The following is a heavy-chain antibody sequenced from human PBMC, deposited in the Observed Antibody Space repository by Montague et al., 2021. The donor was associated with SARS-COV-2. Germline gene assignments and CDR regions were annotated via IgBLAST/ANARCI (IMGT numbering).Heavy chain of an antibody. J-gene: IGHJ5*02. Sequence: SETLSLTCTVSGGSISSYYWSWIRQPPGKGLEWIGYIYYSGSTNYNPSLKSRVTISVDTSKNQFSLKLSSVTAADTAVYYCARGHDCSGGSFRWEYWFDPWGQGTLVTVSS. CDR2: IYYSGST. CDR1: GGSISSYY. V-gene: IGHV4-59*01. CDR3: ARGHDCSGGSFRWEYWFDP. D-gene: IGHD2-15*01.